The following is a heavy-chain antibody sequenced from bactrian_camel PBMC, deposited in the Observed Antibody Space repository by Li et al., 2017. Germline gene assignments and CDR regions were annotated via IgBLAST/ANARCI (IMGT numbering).Heavy chain of an antibody. V-gene: IGHV3S31*01. Sequence: DVQLVESGGGLVQPGGSLMLSCAASGFIFSAHAVSWVRQAPGKGLEWVSAISASGDSTYYAGSVQGRFTISRDNALNTVYLQMNSLNTEDTALYYCVTTRVPGGVGYEYNYWGQGTQVTVS. CDR2: ISASGDST. CDR1: GFIFSAHA. J-gene: IGHJ4*01. D-gene: IGHD7*01. CDR3: VTTRVPGGVGYEYNY.